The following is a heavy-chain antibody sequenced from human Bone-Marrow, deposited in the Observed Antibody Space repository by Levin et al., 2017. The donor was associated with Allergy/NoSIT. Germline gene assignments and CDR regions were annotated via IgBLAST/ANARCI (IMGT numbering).Heavy chain of an antibody. CDR1: GFTFSSYS. CDR2: ISSSSSYI. V-gene: IGHV3-21*01. CDR3: ARIDWDSSYWYFDL. J-gene: IGHJ2*01. Sequence: GESLKISCAASGFTFSSYSMNWVRQAPGKGLEWVSSISSSSSYIYYADSVKGRFTISRDNAKNSLYLQMNSLRAEDTAVYYCARIDWDSSYWYFDLWGRGTLVTVSS. D-gene: IGHD3-22*01.